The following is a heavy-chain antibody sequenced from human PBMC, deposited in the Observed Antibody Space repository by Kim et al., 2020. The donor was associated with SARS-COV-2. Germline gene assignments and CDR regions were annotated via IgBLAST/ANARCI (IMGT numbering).Heavy chain of an antibody. V-gene: IGHV4-39*07. J-gene: IGHJ4*02. Sequence: NPSRKSRVTISVDTSKNQFSLKLSSVTAADTAVYYCARDRRYDSSGYFDYWGQGTLVTVSS. D-gene: IGHD3-22*01. CDR3: ARDRRYDSSGYFDY.